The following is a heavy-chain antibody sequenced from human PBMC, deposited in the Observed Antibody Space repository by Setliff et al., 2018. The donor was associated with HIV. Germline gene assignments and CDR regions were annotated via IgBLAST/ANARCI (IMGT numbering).Heavy chain of an antibody. CDR2: IFYSGST. J-gene: IGHJ4*02. Sequence: SETLSLTCTVSGGSISSHYWSWIRQPPGKELEWIGYIFYSGSTKYNPSLQSRVTISIDTSKNQFSMRLSSVTAEDTAMYYCARTLGAYSSSSDLFDYWGRGALVTVSS. V-gene: IGHV4-59*11. CDR1: GGSISSHY. CDR3: ARTLGAYSSSSDLFDY. D-gene: IGHD6-6*01.